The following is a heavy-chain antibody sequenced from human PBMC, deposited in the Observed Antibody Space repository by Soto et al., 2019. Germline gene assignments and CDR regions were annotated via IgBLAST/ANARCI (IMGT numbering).Heavy chain of an antibody. V-gene: IGHV1-2*02. Sequence: GASVEASCKASGYTFTGYYMHWVRQDPGQGLEWMGWINPNSGGTNYAQKFKGRVTMTRETSISTAYMELSRLRSDDTAVYYCASDPYTTGYGMDGLDQETTVTISS. CDR2: INPNSGGT. CDR1: GYTFTGYY. CDR3: ASDPYTTGYGMDG. J-gene: IGHJ6*02. D-gene: IGHD4-17*01.